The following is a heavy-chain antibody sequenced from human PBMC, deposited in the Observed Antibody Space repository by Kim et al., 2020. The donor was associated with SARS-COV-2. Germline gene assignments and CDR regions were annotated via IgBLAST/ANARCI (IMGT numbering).Heavy chain of an antibody. CDR1: GGSISSSSYY. J-gene: IGHJ5*01. Sequence: SETLSLTCTVSGGSISSSSYYWGWIRQPPGKGLEWIGSIYYSGSTYYNPSLKSRVTISVDTSKNQFSLKLSSVTAADTAVYYCARGRGGEYFDWLLNNW. CDR2: IYYSGST. V-gene: IGHV4-39*01. CDR3: ARGRGGEYFDWLLNNW. D-gene: IGHD3-9*01.